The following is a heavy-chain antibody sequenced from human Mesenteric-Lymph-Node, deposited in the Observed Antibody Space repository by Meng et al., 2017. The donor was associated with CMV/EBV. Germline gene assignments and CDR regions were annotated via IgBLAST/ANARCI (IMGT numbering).Heavy chain of an antibody. Sequence: SETLSLTCAASGFTVSSNYMSWVRQPPGKGLEWIGSIYYSGGSYYNPSLKRRVPISVDTSKNLFSLKLSSVTAADTAVYYFARDQCYYTFDYWGQGTLVTVSS. CDR1: GFTVSSNY. D-gene: IGHD3-3*01. J-gene: IGHJ4*02. CDR3: ARDQCYYTFDY. CDR2: IYYSGGS. V-gene: IGHV4-39*07.